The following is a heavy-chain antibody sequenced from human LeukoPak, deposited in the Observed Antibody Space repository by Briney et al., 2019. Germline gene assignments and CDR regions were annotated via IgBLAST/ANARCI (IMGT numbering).Heavy chain of an antibody. J-gene: IGHJ6*02. D-gene: IGHD3-16*01. Sequence: PGGSLRLSCVASGFTVSSKYMSWVSQAPGKGLEWVSVIYSGGSTYYGESVKGRFTISRDNSKNTVYLQMNALRAEDSAVYYCARGTVWRLGSYGLDVWGQGTTVTVSS. CDR2: IYSGGST. V-gene: IGHV3-53*01. CDR3: ARGTVWRLGSYGLDV. CDR1: GFTVSSKY.